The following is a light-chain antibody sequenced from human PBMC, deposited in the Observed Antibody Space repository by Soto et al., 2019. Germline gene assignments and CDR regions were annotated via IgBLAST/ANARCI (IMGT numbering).Light chain of an antibody. CDR2: GAS. J-gene: IGKJ5*01. CDR3: QQYGSSPIT. V-gene: IGKV3-20*01. CDR1: QSVSSSY. Sequence: EIVLTQSPGTLSLSPGERATLSCRASQSVSSSYLCWYQQKAGPAPRLLIYGASRRATGIPDRFSGSGSGTDFTLTISRLEPEDFAVYYCQQYGSSPITFGQGTRVEIK.